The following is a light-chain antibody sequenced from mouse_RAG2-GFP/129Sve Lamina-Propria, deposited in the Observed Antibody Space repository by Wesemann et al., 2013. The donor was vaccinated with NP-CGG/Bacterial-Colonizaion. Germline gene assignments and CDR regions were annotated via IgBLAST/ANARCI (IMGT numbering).Light chain of an antibody. J-gene: IGKJ1*01. Sequence: QIVLTQSPAIMSASLGEEITLTCSASSSVSYMHWYQQKSGTSPKLLIYSTSNLASGVPSRFSGSGSGTFYSLTISSVEAEDAADYYCQQYHSYPRTFGGGTKLEIK. V-gene: IGKV4-80*01. CDR3: QQYHSYPRT. CDR2: STS. CDR1: SSVSY.